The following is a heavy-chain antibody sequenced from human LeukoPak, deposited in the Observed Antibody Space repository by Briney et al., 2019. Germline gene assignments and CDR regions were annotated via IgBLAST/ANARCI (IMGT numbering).Heavy chain of an antibody. J-gene: IGHJ4*02. D-gene: IGHD2-8*01. CDR3: ARGPYDVLMVYALDY. CDR1: GGTFSSYA. V-gene: IGHV1-69*05. Sequence: SVKVSCKASGGTFSSYAISWVRQAPGQGLEWMGGIIPIFGTANNAQKFQGRVTITTDESTSTAYMELSSLRSEDTAVYYCARGPYDVLMVYALDYWGQGTLVTVSS. CDR2: IIPIFGTA.